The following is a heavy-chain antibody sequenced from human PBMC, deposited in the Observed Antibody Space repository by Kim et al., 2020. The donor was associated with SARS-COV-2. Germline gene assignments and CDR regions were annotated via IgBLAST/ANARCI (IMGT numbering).Heavy chain of an antibody. CDR1: RFTFSSYA. Sequence: GGSLRLSCAAFRFTFSSYAMSWVRQAPGKGLEWVSAFSDSATSYADSVKGRFSISRDNPKNTLDLQMNSLRAEDTAVYYCAKSPGAYRELNFDYWGQGTLVTDSS. CDR3: AKSPGAYRELNFDY. V-gene: IGHV3-23*01. D-gene: IGHD3-10*01. CDR2: FSDSAT. J-gene: IGHJ4*02.